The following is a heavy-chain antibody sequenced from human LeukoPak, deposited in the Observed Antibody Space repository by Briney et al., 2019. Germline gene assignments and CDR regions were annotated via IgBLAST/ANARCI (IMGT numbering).Heavy chain of an antibody. CDR1: GFTFSSYA. CDR3: AKGFPSYYGSGSYAVPGVNY. Sequence: TGGSLRLSCAASGFTFSSYAMSWVRQAPGKGLEWVSAISGSGGSTYYADSVKGRFTISRDNSKNTLYLQMNSLRAEDTAVYYCAKGFPSYYGSGSYAVPGVNYWGQGTLVTVSS. V-gene: IGHV3-23*01. CDR2: ISGSGGST. J-gene: IGHJ4*02. D-gene: IGHD3-10*01.